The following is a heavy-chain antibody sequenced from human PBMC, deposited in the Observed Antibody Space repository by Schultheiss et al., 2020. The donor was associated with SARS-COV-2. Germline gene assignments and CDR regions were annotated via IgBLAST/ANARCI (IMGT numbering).Heavy chain of an antibody. CDR1: GFTVSSNY. J-gene: IGHJ4*02. CDR2: TSYNENIK. Sequence: GGSLRLSCAASGFTVSSNYMSWVRQAPGKGLEWLAVTSYNENIKYYADSVKDRFAISRDNSKNTVVLQLNSLRAEDTAVYYCARDYCSGESCYCFAYWGQGTLVTVSS. V-gene: IGHV3-30*09. CDR3: ARDYCSGESCYCFAY. D-gene: IGHD2-15*01.